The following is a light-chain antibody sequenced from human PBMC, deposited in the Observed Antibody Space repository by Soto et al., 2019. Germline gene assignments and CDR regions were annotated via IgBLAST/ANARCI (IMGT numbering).Light chain of an antibody. Sequence: QSALTLPASVSGSPGQSITISCTGTSSDVGGYNYVSWYQQHPDKAPKLMIYEVSNRPSGVSNRFSGSKSGNTASLTISGLQSEDEGNYYCSSYTRGSTLVFGGGTKLTVL. J-gene: IGLJ3*02. CDR1: SSDVGGYNY. V-gene: IGLV2-14*01. CDR2: EVS. CDR3: SSYTRGSTLV.